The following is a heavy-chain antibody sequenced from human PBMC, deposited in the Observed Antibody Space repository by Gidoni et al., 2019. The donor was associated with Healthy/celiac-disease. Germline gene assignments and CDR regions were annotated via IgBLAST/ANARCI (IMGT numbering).Heavy chain of an antibody. D-gene: IGHD3-9*01. Sequence: QLQLQESGSGLVKPSQTLSLTCAVSGGSISSGGYSWSWIRQPPGKGLEWIGYIYHSGSTYYNPSLKSRVTISVDRSKNQFSLKLSSVTAADTAVYYCARAPQTYDILTGYYRGLDYFDYWGQGTLVTVSS. CDR3: ARAPQTYDILTGYYRGLDYFDY. J-gene: IGHJ4*02. CDR2: IYHSGST. CDR1: GGSISSGGYS. V-gene: IGHV4-30-2*01.